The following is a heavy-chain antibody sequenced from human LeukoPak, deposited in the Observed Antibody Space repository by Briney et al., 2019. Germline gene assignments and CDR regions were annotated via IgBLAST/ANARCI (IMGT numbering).Heavy chain of an antibody. CDR3: AIIVVVPAANNWFDP. CDR1: GGTFSSYA. CDR2: IIPIFGTA. D-gene: IGHD2-2*01. Sequence: GASVKVSCKASGGTFSSYAISWVRQAPGQGLEWMGGIIPIFGTANYAQKFRGRVTITADESTSTAYMELSSLRSEDTAVYYCAIIVVVPAANNWFDPWGQGTLVTVSS. V-gene: IGHV1-69*13. J-gene: IGHJ5*02.